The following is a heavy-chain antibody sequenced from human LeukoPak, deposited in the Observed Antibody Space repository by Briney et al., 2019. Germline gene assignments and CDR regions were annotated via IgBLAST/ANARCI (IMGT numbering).Heavy chain of an antibody. CDR1: GFTFSGSA. J-gene: IGHJ2*01. V-gene: IGHV3-73*01. CDR2: IRSKANTYAT. Sequence: GGSLKLSCAGSGFTFSGSAMHWVRQAPGKGLEWVGRIRSKANTYATAYEASVKGRFTISRDDSKNTAYLQMNSLKTEDTAVYYCTRRDGGWYFDVWGRGTLVTVSS. CDR3: TRRDGGWYFDV.